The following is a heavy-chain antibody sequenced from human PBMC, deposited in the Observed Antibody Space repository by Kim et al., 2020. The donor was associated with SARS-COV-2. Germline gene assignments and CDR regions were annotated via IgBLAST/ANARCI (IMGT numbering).Heavy chain of an antibody. CDR3: AVRTGSYYNWFHP. Sequence: SETLSLTCRVSGGSVTNNIRYWAWTRHPPGKGLEWIASVYYSGDTYDNPPLRSHVTISLDTSKNQFSLKMKAVPAADKGVYFCAVRTGSYYNWFHPRGQGTLVTVSS. CDR2: VYYSGDT. D-gene: IGHD1-1*01. J-gene: IGHJ5*02. V-gene: IGHV4-39*01. CDR1: GGSVTNNIRY.